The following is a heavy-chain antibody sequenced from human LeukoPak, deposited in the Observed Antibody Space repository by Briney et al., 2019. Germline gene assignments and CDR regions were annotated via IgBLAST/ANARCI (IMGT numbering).Heavy chain of an antibody. CDR2: INNDGTVT. Sequence: PGGSLRLSCAASGCTFSKYWMLWVRQAPGKGLESVSRINNDGTVTTHADSVKGRFTVSRDNDDNTMFLQMNSVRDEDRGVYYCETKQWLDQPPDSWGQGTPVTVSS. D-gene: IGHD6-19*01. J-gene: IGHJ4*02. V-gene: IGHV3-74*01. CDR3: ETKQWLDQPPDS. CDR1: GCTFSKYW.